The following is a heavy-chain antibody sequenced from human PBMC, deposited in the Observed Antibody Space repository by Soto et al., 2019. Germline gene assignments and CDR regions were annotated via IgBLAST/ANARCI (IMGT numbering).Heavy chain of an antibody. V-gene: IGHV4-31*02. Sequence: PSETRSLTXTVSGGSISSGGYYWSWVRQHPGEGLEWIGYIYYSGSTYYNPSLKSRVTISVDTSKNQFSLKLSSVTAAATAVYYCARDSAGYYYDSSGYSGSYWGQGTMVTVSS. CDR3: ARDSAGYYYDSSGYSGSY. J-gene: IGHJ4*02. D-gene: IGHD3-22*01. CDR1: GGSISSGGYY. CDR2: IYYSGST.